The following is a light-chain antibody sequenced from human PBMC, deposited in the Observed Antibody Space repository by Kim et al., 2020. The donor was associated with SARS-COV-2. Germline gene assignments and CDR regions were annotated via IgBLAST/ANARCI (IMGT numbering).Light chain of an antibody. J-gene: IGKJ1*01. CDR1: QSVLYRVKNKNY. V-gene: IGKV4-1*01. Sequence: ATINCKSSQSVLYRVKNKNYLAWFQQKPGQPPKLLIYWASTRESGVPDRFSGSGSGTDFTLTISSLQAEDVAVYYCQQYHSGPRTFGQGTKVEIK. CDR3: QQYHSGPRT. CDR2: WAS.